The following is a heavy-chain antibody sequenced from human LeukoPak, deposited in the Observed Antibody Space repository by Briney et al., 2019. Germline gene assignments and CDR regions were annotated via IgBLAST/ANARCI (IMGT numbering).Heavy chain of an antibody. CDR1: GYTFTSYD. Sequence: ASVKVSCKASGYTFTSYDINWVRQATGQGLEWMGWMNPNSGNTGYAQKFQGRVTMTRNTSISTAYMELSSLRSEDTAVYYCARDFAPRGYYYYYGMDVWGQGTTVTVSS. V-gene: IGHV1-8*01. CDR3: ARDFAPRGYYYYYGMDV. D-gene: IGHD3-9*01. J-gene: IGHJ6*02. CDR2: MNPNSGNT.